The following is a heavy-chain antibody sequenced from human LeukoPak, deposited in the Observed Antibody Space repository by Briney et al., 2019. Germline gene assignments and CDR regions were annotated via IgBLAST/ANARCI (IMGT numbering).Heavy chain of an antibody. CDR2: ISSSSSYT. D-gene: IGHD5-18*01. CDR1: GFTFSDYY. CDR3: APGTYSYGYLFDY. Sequence: GGSLRLSCAASGFTFSDYYMSWIRQAPGKGLEWVSYISSSSSYTNYADSVKGRFTISRDNAKNSLYLQMNSLRAEDTAVYYCAPGTYSYGYLFDYWGQGTQVTVSS. V-gene: IGHV3-11*06. J-gene: IGHJ4*02.